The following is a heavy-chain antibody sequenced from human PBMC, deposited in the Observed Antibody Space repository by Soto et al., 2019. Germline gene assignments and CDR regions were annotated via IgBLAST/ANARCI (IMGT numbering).Heavy chain of an antibody. CDR2: ISSNSDKT. V-gene: IGHV3-48*02. D-gene: IGHD2-21*02. CDR3: ARLPKGSLVTA. Sequence: LVESGGGLVSPGGSLRLSCVASGFRFSDHSMNWVHQAPGKGLQWISYISSNSDKTYYADSVKGRFTVSRDNAKNALFLQMNSLRDDDTATYYCARLPKGSLVTAWGQGARVTVSS. J-gene: IGHJ4*02. CDR1: GFRFSDHS.